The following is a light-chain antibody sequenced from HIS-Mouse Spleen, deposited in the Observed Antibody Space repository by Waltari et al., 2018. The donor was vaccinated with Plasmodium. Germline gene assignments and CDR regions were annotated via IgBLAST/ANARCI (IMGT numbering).Light chain of an antibody. Sequence: SYELTQPPSVSVSPGQTASITCSGDKLGYKYACWYQQKPGQSPVLVIYQDSKRPSGIPERLSGCNSGNTATLTISGTQAMDEADYDCQAWDISTVVFGGGTKLTVL. V-gene: IGLV3-1*01. J-gene: IGLJ2*01. CDR3: QAWDISTVV. CDR1: KLGYKY. CDR2: QDS.